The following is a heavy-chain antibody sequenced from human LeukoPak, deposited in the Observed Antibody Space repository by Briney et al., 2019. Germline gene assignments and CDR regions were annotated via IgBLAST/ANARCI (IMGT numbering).Heavy chain of an antibody. V-gene: IGHV3-23*01. Sequence: GGSLRLSCAASGFTFSSYAMSWVRQAPGKGLEWVSAISGSGGSTYCADSVKGRFTISRDDSKNTLYLQMNSLRADDTAVYYCAKDYYYGSGSYYAFDYWGQGTLVTVSS. D-gene: IGHD3-10*01. CDR2: ISGSGGST. J-gene: IGHJ4*02. CDR3: AKDYYYGSGSYYAFDY. CDR1: GFTFSSYA.